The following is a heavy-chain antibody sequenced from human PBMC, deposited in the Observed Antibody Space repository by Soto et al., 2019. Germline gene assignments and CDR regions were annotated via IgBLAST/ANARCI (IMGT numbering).Heavy chain of an antibody. CDR3: ARVYYYDSSGYPVGVDY. V-gene: IGHV3-33*01. CDR1: GFTFSSYG. Sequence: GGSLRLSCAASGFTFSSYGMHWVRQAPGKGLEWVAVIWYDGSNKYYADSVKGRFTISRDNSKNTLYLQMNSLRAEDTAVYYCARVYYYDSSGYPVGVDYWGQGNLVTVSS. D-gene: IGHD3-22*01. CDR2: IWYDGSNK. J-gene: IGHJ4*02.